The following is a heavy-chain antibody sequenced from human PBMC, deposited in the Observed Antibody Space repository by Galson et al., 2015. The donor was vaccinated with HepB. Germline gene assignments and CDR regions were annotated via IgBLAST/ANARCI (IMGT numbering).Heavy chain of an antibody. V-gene: IGHV3-66*01. Sequence: SLRLSCAASGFTVSTNYFSWVRQAPGTGLQWVSDIYSDGRTYYADSVKGRFTISRDDSNNTLYLQMNSLRAEDTAVYYCARDMAWNYLFDYWGQGVLVTVSS. J-gene: IGHJ4*02. CDR1: GFTVSTNY. D-gene: IGHD1-7*01. CDR2: IYSDGRT. CDR3: ARDMAWNYLFDY.